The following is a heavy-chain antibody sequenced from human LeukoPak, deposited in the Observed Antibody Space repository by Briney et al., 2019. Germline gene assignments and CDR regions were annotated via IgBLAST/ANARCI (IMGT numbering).Heavy chain of an antibody. V-gene: IGHV3-66*01. CDR2: IYSGGST. J-gene: IGHJ3*02. CDR1: GFTVSSNY. D-gene: IGHD3-10*01. Sequence: GGSLRLSCAASGFTVSSNYMSWVRQAPGKGLEWVSVIYSGGSTYYADSVKGRFTISRDNSKNTLYLQMNSLRAEDTAVYYCARVGYYGSGSSFDIWGQGTMVTVSS. CDR3: ARVGYYGSGSSFDI.